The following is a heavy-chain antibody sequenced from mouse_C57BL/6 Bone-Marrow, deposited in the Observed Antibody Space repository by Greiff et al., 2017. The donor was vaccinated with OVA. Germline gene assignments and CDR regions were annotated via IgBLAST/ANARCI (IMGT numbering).Heavy chain of an antibody. CDR2: IDPANGDT. Sequence: VQLQQSGAELVRPGASVKLSCTASGFNIKDDYMHWVKQRPEQGLEWIGWIDPANGDTEYASKFQGKATITADTSSNTAYLQLSSLTSEDTAVYYCTTSDYGSSPYAMDYWGQGTSVTVSS. V-gene: IGHV14-4*01. D-gene: IGHD1-1*01. J-gene: IGHJ4*01. CDR3: TTSDYGSSPYAMDY. CDR1: GFNIKDDY.